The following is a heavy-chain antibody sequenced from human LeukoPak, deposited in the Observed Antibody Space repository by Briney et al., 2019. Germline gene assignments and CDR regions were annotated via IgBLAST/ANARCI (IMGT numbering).Heavy chain of an antibody. CDR1: GYTFTSYG. Sequence: ASVKVSCKASGYTFTSYGISWVRQAPGQGLEWMGWFSAYNGNTNYAQKLQGRVTMTTDTSTSTAYMELRSLRSDDTAVYYCARNPALLWFGEGGYFDYWGQGTLVTVSS. CDR3: ARNPALLWFGEGGYFDY. V-gene: IGHV1-18*01. D-gene: IGHD3-10*01. J-gene: IGHJ4*02. CDR2: FSAYNGNT.